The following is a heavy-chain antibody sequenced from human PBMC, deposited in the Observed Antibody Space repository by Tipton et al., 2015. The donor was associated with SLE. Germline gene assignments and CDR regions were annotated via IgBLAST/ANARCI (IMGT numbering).Heavy chain of an antibody. CDR3: AKDYNHDNADYN. D-gene: IGHD4-17*01. Sequence: TLSLTCAVYGGSFSGYSWSWIRQPPGKGLEWIGEIDHFGNTNSNPSLKSRVTISVDKSKNQFSLKLSSVTVADTAVYYCAKDYNHDNADYNWGQGTLVIVSS. V-gene: IGHV4-34*01. CDR1: GGSFSGYS. CDR2: IDHFGNT. J-gene: IGHJ4*02.